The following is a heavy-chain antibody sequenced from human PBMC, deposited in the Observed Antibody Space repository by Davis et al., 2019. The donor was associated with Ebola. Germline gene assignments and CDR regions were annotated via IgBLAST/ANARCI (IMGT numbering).Heavy chain of an antibody. CDR3: ARHIHDILTSDFDY. D-gene: IGHD3-9*01. J-gene: IGHJ4*02. V-gene: IGHV4-59*08. CDR2: IYYSGST. CDR1: GGSISSYY. Sequence: MPSETLSLICTVSGGSISSYYWSWIRQPPGKGLEWIGYIYYSGSTNYNPSLKSRVTMSVDTSKNQFSLKLSSVTAADTAVYYCARHIHDILTSDFDYWGQGTLVTVSS.